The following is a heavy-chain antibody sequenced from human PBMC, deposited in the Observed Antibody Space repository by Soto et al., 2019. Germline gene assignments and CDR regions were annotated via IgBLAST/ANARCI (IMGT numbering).Heavy chain of an antibody. CDR1: GFTFSSYG. Sequence: GGSLRLSCAASGFTFSSYGMHWVRQAPGKGLEWVAVIWYDGSNKYYADSVKGRFTISRDNSKNTLYLQMNSLRAEDTAVYYCARATYYYDSSGPDAFDIWGQGTMVTVSS. V-gene: IGHV3-33*01. J-gene: IGHJ3*02. CDR2: IWYDGSNK. CDR3: ARATYYYDSSGPDAFDI. D-gene: IGHD3-22*01.